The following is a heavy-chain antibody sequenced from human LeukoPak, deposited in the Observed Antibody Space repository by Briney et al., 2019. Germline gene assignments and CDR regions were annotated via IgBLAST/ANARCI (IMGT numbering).Heavy chain of an antibody. CDR3: ARGFRF. Sequence: SQTLSLTCAVYGGSFSGYYWSWIRQPPGKGLEWIGEINHSGSTNYNPSLKSRVTISVDTSKNQFSLKLSSVTAADTAVYYCARGFRFWGQGTLVTVSS. CDR2: INHSGST. V-gene: IGHV4-34*01. CDR1: GGSFSGYY. J-gene: IGHJ4*02.